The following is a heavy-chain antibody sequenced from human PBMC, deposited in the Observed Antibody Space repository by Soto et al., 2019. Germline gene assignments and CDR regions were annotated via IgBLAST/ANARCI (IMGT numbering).Heavy chain of an antibody. CDR3: AKDQDSSGWYSY. CDR1: GFTFSSYG. Sequence: GGSLRLSCAASGFTFSSYGMHWVRQAPGKGLEWVAVISYDGSNKYYADSVKGRFTISRDNSKNTLYLQMNSLRAEDTAVYYCAKDQDSSGWYSYWGQGTLVTVSS. D-gene: IGHD6-19*01. CDR2: ISYDGSNK. J-gene: IGHJ4*02. V-gene: IGHV3-30*18.